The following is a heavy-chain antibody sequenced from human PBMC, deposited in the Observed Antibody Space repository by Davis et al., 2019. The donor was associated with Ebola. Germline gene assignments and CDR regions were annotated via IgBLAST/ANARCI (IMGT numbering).Heavy chain of an antibody. V-gene: IGHV4-34*01. J-gene: IGHJ4*02. Sequence: MPSETSLTCAVYGGSFSGYYWSWIRQPPGKGLEWIGEINHSGSTNYNPSLKSRVTISVDTSKNQFSLKLSSVTAADTAVYYCARGGSGSSTFDYWGQGTLVTVSS. CDR3: ARGGSGSSTFDY. D-gene: IGHD1-26*01. CDR2: INHSGST. CDR1: GGSFSGYY.